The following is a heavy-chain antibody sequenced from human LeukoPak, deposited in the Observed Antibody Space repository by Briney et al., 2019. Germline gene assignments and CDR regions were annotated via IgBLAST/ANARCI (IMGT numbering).Heavy chain of an antibody. Sequence: PSETLSLTCTVSGGSISSGGYYWSWIRQHPGKGLEWIGYIYYSGSTYYNPSLKSRVTISVDTSKNQFSLKLSSVTAADTAVYYCARDREYSGYDGPLGDAFDIWGQGTMVTVSS. CDR2: IYYSGST. V-gene: IGHV4-31*03. D-gene: IGHD5-12*01. CDR1: GGSISSGGYY. J-gene: IGHJ3*02. CDR3: ARDREYSGYDGPLGDAFDI.